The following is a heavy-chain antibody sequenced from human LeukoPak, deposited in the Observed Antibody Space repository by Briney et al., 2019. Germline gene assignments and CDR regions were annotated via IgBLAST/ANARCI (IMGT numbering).Heavy chain of an antibody. CDR2: ISSSSSYI. Sequence: GGSLRLSCAVSGFSVSNNYMTWVRQAPGKGLEWVSSISSSSSYIYYADSVKGRFTISRDNAKNSLYLQMNSLRAEDTAVYYCARALLGATLAFDIWGQGTMVTVSS. CDR1: GFSVSNNY. D-gene: IGHD1-26*01. J-gene: IGHJ3*02. V-gene: IGHV3-21*01. CDR3: ARALLGATLAFDI.